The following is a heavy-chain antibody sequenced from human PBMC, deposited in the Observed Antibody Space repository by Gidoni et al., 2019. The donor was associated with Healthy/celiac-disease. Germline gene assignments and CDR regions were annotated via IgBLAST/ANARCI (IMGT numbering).Heavy chain of an antibody. J-gene: IGHJ4*02. CDR2: ISSSSSYI. CDR1: GFTCRSIS. Sequence: EVQLGESGGGLVKPGGSLRLACDAAGFTCRSISMHWVRQAPVKGLGWVASISSSSSYIYYADSVKGRFTISRDNAKNALYLQMNSLRAEDTSVYYCARVPKVFFVAASYYFDYWGQGTLVTVSS. V-gene: IGHV3-21*01. D-gene: IGHD6-19*01. CDR3: ARVPKVFFVAASYYFDY.